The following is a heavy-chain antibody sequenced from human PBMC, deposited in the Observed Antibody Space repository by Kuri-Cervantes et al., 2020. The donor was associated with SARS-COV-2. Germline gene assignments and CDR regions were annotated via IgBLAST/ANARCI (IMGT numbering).Heavy chain of an antibody. Sequence: CATSGFTFRGQWIHWVRQAPGNGLVWVSRINPDGSYTNNADSVKGRFTLSRDNAKNMLFLQMNSLRAEDTAVYYCVRDGDHWTFDYWGQGTLVTVSS. V-gene: IGHV3-74*01. CDR1: GFTFRGQW. CDR3: VRDGDHWTFDY. CDR2: INPDGSYT. D-gene: IGHD1-1*01. J-gene: IGHJ4*02.